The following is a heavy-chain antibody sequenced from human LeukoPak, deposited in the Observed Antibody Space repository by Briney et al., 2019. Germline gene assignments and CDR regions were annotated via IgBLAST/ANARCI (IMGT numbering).Heavy chain of an antibody. CDR3: ARVNSSGWYDVFYFDY. J-gene: IGHJ4*02. D-gene: IGHD6-19*01. Sequence: PSETLSLTCTVSGGSLSSYYWSWIRQPAGKGLEWIGRIYTSGSTNYNPSLKSRVTMSVDTSKNQFSLKLSSVTAADTAVYYCARVNSSGWYDVFYFDYWGQGTLVTVSS. CDR1: GGSLSSYY. CDR2: IYTSGST. V-gene: IGHV4-4*07.